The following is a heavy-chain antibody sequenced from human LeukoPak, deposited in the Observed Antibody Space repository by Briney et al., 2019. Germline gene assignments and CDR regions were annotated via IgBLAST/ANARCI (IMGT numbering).Heavy chain of an antibody. J-gene: IGHJ6*03. V-gene: IGHV4-39*01. CDR3: ARRYCSGADCYGGDSYYYMDV. CDR1: GGSFSSSSYY. D-gene: IGHD2-2*01. Sequence: SETLSLTCTVSGGSFSSSSYYWGWIRQPPGKGLEWIGSLYYSGRTYYNPSLKSRVTISIDTSKNQFSLRLTSVTAADTAVYYCARRYCSGADCYGGDSYYYMDVWGKGTTVAISS. CDR2: LYYSGRT.